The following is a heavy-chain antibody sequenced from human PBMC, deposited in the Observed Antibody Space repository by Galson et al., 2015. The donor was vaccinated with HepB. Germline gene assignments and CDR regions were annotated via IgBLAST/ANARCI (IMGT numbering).Heavy chain of an antibody. D-gene: IGHD3-22*01. CDR1: GFTFISYA. J-gene: IGHJ3*02. CDR3: AKALTMIMVWDAFDI. Sequence: SLRLSCAASGFTFISYAMTWVRQAPGKGLEWVSAISGSAGSTSYADSVKGRFTISRDNSKNTLYLQVNSLRAEDTAVYYCAKALTMIMVWDAFDIWGLGTVVTVSS. V-gene: IGHV3-23*01. CDR2: ISGSAGST.